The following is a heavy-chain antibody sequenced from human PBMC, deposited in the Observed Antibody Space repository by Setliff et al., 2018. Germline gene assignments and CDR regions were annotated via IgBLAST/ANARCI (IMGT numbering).Heavy chain of an antibody. V-gene: IGHV7-4-1*02. CDR2: INTNTGNP. D-gene: IGHD3-10*01. CDR3: ARGSRFGTIVYRGDYYLDV. J-gene: IGHJ6*03. CDR1: GYTFSTYA. Sequence: GASVKVSCKGSGYTFSTYAIIWMRQAPGQGLEWMGWINTNTGNPSYAQGFTGRFVFSLDTSVSTAYLQISSLKAEGTAIYYCARGSRFGTIVYRGDYYLDVWGKGTTVTVSS.